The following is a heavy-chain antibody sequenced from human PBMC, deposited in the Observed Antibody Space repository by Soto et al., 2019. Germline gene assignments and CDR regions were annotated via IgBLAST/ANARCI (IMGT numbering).Heavy chain of an antibody. Sequence: EVQLVESGGGLVKHGGSLRLSCAASGFTFSSYSMNWVRQAPGKGLEWVSSISSSSSYIYYADSVKGRFTISRDNAKNSLYLQMNSLRAEDTAVYYCARGRGYFDYWGQGTLVTVSS. V-gene: IGHV3-21*01. J-gene: IGHJ4*02. D-gene: IGHD3-10*01. CDR1: GFTFSSYS. CDR3: ARGRGYFDY. CDR2: ISSSSSYI.